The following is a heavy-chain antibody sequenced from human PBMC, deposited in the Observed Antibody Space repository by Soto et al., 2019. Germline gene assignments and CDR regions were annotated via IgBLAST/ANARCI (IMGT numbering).Heavy chain of an antibody. J-gene: IGHJ4*02. D-gene: IGHD3-3*01. Sequence: SETLSLTCTVSGGSISSGGYYWSWIRQHPGKGLEWIGYIYYSGSTYYNPSLKGRVTISVDTSKNQFSLKLSSVTAADTAVYYCARACLRFLEWLPNEYYFDYWGQGTLVTVSS. CDR2: IYYSGST. CDR3: ARACLRFLEWLPNEYYFDY. V-gene: IGHV4-31*03. CDR1: GGSISSGGYY.